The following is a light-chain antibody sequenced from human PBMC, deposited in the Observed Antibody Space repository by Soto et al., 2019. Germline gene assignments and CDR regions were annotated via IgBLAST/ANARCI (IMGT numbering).Light chain of an antibody. CDR2: GVS. V-gene: IGLV2-11*01. J-gene: IGLJ3*02. CDR3: CSYVDTDTWV. Sequence: QSALTQPASVSGSPGQSITISCTGTSSDVGGYKFVSWYQQHPGKAPKLMISGVSERPSGVPDRFSGSKSGNTASLTISGLQAEDEADYYCCSYVDTDTWVFGGGTKLTVL. CDR1: SSDVGGYKF.